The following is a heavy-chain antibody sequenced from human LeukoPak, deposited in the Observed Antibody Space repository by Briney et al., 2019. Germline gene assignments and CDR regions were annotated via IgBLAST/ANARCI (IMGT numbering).Heavy chain of an antibody. J-gene: IGHJ4*02. Sequence: GGSLRLSCAASGFIFNSYTMNWVRQAPGKGLEWVSSISSSSNYIYYANSVKGRFTISRDNAKNSLFLQMNSLRAEDTAIYYCAKDVYDTSGYYGLMSDHWGRGTLVTVSS. CDR3: AKDVYDTSGYYGLMSDH. D-gene: IGHD3-22*01. V-gene: IGHV3-21*04. CDR2: ISSSSNYI. CDR1: GFIFNSYT.